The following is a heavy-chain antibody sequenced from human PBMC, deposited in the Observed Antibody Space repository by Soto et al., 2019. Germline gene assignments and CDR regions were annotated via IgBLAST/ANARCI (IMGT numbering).Heavy chain of an antibody. V-gene: IGHV3-53*01. D-gene: IGHD3-10*01. CDR3: ARDMVGGYYGSGSWNY. CDR1: GFTVSSNY. J-gene: IGHJ4*02. CDR2: IYSGGST. Sequence: VGSLRLSCAASGFTVSSNYMSWVRQAPGKGLEWVSVIYSGGSTYYADSVKGRFTISRDNSKNTLYLQMNSLRAEDTAVYYCARDMVGGYYGSGSWNYWGQGTLVTVSS.